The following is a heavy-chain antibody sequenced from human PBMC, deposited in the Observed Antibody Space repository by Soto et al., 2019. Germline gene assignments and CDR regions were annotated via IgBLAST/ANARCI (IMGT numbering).Heavy chain of an antibody. CDR1: GGSISSGDYY. CDR2: IYCSGST. V-gene: IGHV4-30-4*01. D-gene: IGHD4-17*01. Sequence: QVQLQESGPGLVKPSQTLSLTCTVSGGSISSGDYYWSWIRQPPGKGLEWIGYIYCSGSTYYNPSLKSRITISVETSKNQFSLKLSSVTAADSAVYYCARVDYGDYEPFYWGQGTLVTVSS. J-gene: IGHJ4*02. CDR3: ARVDYGDYEPFY.